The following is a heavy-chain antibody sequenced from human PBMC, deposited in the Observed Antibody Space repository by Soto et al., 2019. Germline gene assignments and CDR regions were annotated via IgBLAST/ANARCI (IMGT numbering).Heavy chain of an antibody. Sequence: ASVKVSCKASGYTFASYDIKWVRQATGQGLEWMGWMNPNSGNTGYAQKFQGRVTMTRNTSISTAYMELSSLRSEDTAVYYCARAYYDILTGSYYMDVWGKGTTVTVSS. V-gene: IGHV1-8*01. D-gene: IGHD3-9*01. CDR2: MNPNSGNT. CDR3: ARAYYDILTGSYYMDV. J-gene: IGHJ6*03. CDR1: GYTFASYD.